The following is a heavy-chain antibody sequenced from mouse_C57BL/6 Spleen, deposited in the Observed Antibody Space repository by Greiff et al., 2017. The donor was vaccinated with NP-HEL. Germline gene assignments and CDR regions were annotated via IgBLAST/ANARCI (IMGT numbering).Heavy chain of an antibody. V-gene: IGHV5-12*01. J-gene: IGHJ4*01. CDR2: ISNGGGST. CDR1: GFTFGTYY. Sequence: EVKLVESGGGLVQPGGSLNLSFAASGFTFGTYYMYWVRPTPKTRLEWVAYISNGGGSTYYPATVKGRFTISRDNAKNTLYLQMSRLKSEDTAMYYCARPWDYWGQGTSVTVSS. CDR3: ARPWDY.